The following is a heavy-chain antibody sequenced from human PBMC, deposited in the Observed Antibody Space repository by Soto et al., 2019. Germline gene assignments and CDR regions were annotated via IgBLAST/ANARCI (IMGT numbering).Heavy chain of an antibody. J-gene: IGHJ3*02. CDR3: ARAPGNIASATYWAFDI. V-gene: IGHV4-31*03. D-gene: IGHD6-13*01. Sequence: QVQLQESGPGLVKPSQTLSLTCTVSGGSISSGCYYWSWIRQHPGKGLEWIGYIYYSGSTYYNPSLKSRVTISVDTSKNQFCLKLSSVTAADTAVYYCARAPGNIASATYWAFDIWGQGTMVTVSS. CDR2: IYYSGST. CDR1: GGSISSGCYY.